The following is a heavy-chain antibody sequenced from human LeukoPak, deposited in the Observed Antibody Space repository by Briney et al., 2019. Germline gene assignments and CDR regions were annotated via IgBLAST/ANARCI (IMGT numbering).Heavy chain of an antibody. Sequence: GGSLRLSCAASGFTFRSYTMNCVCQAPGKGLEWISVIRSGGGYISYADSVKGRFTISRDNAKNALYLQMNSLRVEDTAVYYCARIGLYPGYTSGWAHGFDYWGQGTLVTVSS. CDR2: IRSGGGYI. J-gene: IGHJ4*02. CDR1: GFTFRSYT. D-gene: IGHD6-19*01. CDR3: ARIGLYPGYTSGWAHGFDY. V-gene: IGHV3-21*01.